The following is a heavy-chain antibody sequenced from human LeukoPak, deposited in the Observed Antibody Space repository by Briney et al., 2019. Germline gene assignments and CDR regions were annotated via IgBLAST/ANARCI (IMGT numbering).Heavy chain of an antibody. J-gene: IGHJ4*02. D-gene: IGHD3-3*01. V-gene: IGHV1-8*03. CDR2: MNPNSGNT. CDR1: GYTFTSYD. Sequence: ASVKVSCKASGYTFTSYDINWVRQATGQGLEWMGWMNPNSGNTGYARKFQGRVTITRNTSISTAYMELSSLRSEDTAVYYCARGFNYDFWSGYYSPSQSFDYWGQGTLVTVSS. CDR3: ARGFNYDFWSGYYSPSQSFDY.